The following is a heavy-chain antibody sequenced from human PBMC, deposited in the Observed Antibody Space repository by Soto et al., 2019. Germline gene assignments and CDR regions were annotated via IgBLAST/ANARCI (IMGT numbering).Heavy chain of an antibody. J-gene: IGHJ3*02. CDR3: ARDVMVRGVIMKTTLAFDI. Sequence: GASVTGSCKASGYTFTSYGSSWVRQAHEHGLEWMGWISAYNGNTNYAQKLQGRVTMTTDTSTSTAYMELRSLRSDDTAVYYCARDVMVRGVIMKTTLAFDIWGQVTMVT. CDR1: GYTFTSYG. CDR2: ISAYNGNT. D-gene: IGHD3-10*01. V-gene: IGHV1-18*04.